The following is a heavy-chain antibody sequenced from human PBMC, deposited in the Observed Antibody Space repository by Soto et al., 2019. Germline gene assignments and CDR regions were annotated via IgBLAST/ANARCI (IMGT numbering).Heavy chain of an antibody. CDR2: IKSKTDGGTT. CDR1: GFTFSNAW. CDR3: TTFGLGYCSGGSCPVGYYYYYMDV. J-gene: IGHJ6*03. Sequence: EVQLVESGGGLVKPGGSLRLSCAASGFTFSNAWMSWVRQAPGKGLEWVGRIKSKTDGGTTDYAAPVKGRFTISRDDSKNTLYLQMNSLKTEDTAVYYRTTFGLGYCSGGSCPVGYYYYYMDVWGKGTTVTVSS. D-gene: IGHD2-15*01. V-gene: IGHV3-15*01.